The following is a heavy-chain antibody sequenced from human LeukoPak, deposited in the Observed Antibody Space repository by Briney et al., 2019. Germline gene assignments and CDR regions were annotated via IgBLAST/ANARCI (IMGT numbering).Heavy chain of an antibody. V-gene: IGHV3-64D*09. D-gene: IGHD6-13*01. CDR1: GFTFSSYA. J-gene: IGHJ4*02. CDR2: ISSNGGST. CDR3: VKNQEIAAAVYYFDY. Sequence: VQPGGSLRLSCSASGFTFSSYAMHWVRQPPGKGLEYVSAISSNGGSTYYADSVKGRFTISRDNSKNTLYLQMSSLRAEDTAVYYCVKNQEIAAAVYYFDYWGQGTLVTVSS.